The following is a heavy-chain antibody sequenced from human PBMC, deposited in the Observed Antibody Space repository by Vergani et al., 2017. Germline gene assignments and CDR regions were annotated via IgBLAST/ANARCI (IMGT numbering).Heavy chain of an antibody. CDR1: GFTFSSYG. Sequence: QVQLVESGGGVVQPGRSLRLSCAASGFTFSSYGMNWVRQAPGKGLEWVAVISYDGSNKYYADSVKGRFTIPRDNSKNTLYLQKNSLRAEETAVYYCAKPIKAMAGTVPFDYRGQATLVTVSS. V-gene: IGHV3-30*18. CDR2: ISYDGSNK. D-gene: IGHD6-19*01. J-gene: IGHJ4*02. CDR3: AKPIKAMAGTVPFDY.